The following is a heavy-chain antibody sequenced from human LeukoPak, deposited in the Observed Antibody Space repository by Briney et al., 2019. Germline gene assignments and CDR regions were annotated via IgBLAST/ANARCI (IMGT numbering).Heavy chain of an antibody. V-gene: IGHV1-18*01. J-gene: IGHJ6*03. CDR1: GYTFTNYA. CDR3: ASSDVVPAAIYYYYYMDV. Sequence: GASVKVSCKASGYTFTNYAFSWVRQAPGQGLEWMGWISAYNGNTNYAQNLQGRVTMTTETSTSTAYMELSSLIFDDTAVYYCASSDVVPAAIYYYYYMDVWGKGTTVTVSS. CDR2: ISAYNGNT. D-gene: IGHD2-2*01.